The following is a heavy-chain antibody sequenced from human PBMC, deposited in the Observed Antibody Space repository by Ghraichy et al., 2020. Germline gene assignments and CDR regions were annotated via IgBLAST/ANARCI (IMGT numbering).Heavy chain of an antibody. D-gene: IGHD3-10*01. V-gene: IGHV2-70*11. CDR1: GFSLNTRGMC. CDR3: VRTTVYGSGQYYFDY. J-gene: IGHJ4*02. Sequence: SGPTLVKPTQTLTLTCTFSGFSLNTRGMCVSWIRQPPGKALEWLARIDWDDDKYYSTDLKSRLTISKDTSKNQVVGTMTNMDPVPTAPYYCVRTTVYGSGQYYFDYWGQGTLVTVSS. CDR2: IDWDDDK.